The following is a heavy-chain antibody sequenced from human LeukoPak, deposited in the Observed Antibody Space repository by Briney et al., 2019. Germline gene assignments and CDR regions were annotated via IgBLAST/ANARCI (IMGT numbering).Heavy chain of an antibody. CDR3: ARDHNQYYYGSGVSGGWFDP. D-gene: IGHD3-10*01. J-gene: IGHJ5*02. CDR2: IYYSGST. CDR1: GGSISSSSYY. Sequence: SETLSLTCTVSGGSISSSSYYWGWIRQAPGKGLEWIGSIYYSGSTYYNPSLKSRVTISVDTSKNQFSLKLSSVTAADTAVYYCARDHNQYYYGSGVSGGWFDPWGQGTLVTVSS. V-gene: IGHV4-39*07.